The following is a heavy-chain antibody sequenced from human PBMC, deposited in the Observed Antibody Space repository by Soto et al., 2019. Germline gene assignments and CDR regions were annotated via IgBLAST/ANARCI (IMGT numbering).Heavy chain of an antibody. CDR1: GGTFSTYT. CDR3: ARCAGGSCYISGLFDY. CDR2: IIPLFGIA. D-gene: IGHD2-15*01. Sequence: QVQLVQSGAEVKKPGSSVKVSCKASGGTFSTYTISWVRQAPGQGLEWMGRIIPLFGIANYAQRFQGRLTITADQSTSTAYMELSSLRSEDTATYYCARCAGGSCYISGLFDYWGQGTLVTVSS. V-gene: IGHV1-69*02. J-gene: IGHJ4*02.